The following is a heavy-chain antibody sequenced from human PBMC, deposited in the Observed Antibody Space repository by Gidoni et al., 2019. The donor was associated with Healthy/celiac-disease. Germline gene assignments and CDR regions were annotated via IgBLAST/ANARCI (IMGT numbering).Heavy chain of an antibody. V-gene: IGHV4-39*01. CDR3: ATPRSSWYDHGWYFDL. CDR2: IYYSGST. Sequence: QLQLQESGPGLVKPLETLSLTCTVSGGSISSSSYYWGWIRQPPGKGLEWIGSIYYSGSTYYNPSLKSRVTISVDTSKNQFSLKLSSVTAADTAVYYCATPRSSWYDHGWYFDLWGRGTLVTVSS. J-gene: IGHJ2*01. D-gene: IGHD6-13*01. CDR1: GGSISSSSYY.